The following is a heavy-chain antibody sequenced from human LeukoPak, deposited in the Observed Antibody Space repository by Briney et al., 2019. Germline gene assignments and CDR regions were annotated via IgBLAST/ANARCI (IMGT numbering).Heavy chain of an antibody. V-gene: IGHV3-15*01. CDR1: GFIFSTYW. CDR3: TAYYDSGGYLHY. J-gene: IGHJ4*02. D-gene: IGHD3-22*01. CDR2: IKSKTDGGTT. Sequence: GGSLRLSCAASGFIFSTYWMTWVRQAPGKGLEWVGRIKSKTDGGTTDYAAPVKGRFTISRDDSKNTLYLQMNSLKTEDTAVYYCTAYYDSGGYLHYWGQGTLVTVSS.